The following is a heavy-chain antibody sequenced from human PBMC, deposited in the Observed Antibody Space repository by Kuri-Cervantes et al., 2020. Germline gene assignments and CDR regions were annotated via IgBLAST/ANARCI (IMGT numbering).Heavy chain of an antibody. CDR2: IPYSGST. CDR1: GSSFSSYY. D-gene: IGHD2-8*01. J-gene: IGHJ5*02. V-gene: IGHV4-59*01. CDR3: ARGPVVYEFDP. Sequence: GSLRLSCTVSGSSFSSYYWSWIRQPPGKGLEWIGYIPYSGSTNYNPSLKSRVTISVDTSKNQFSLKLSSATAADTAVYYCARGPVVYEFDPWGQGTLVTVSS.